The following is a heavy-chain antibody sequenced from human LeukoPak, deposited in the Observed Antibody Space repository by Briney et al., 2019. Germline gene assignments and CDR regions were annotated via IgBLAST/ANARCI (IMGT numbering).Heavy chain of an antibody. CDR2: IYYSGST. J-gene: IGHJ5*02. D-gene: IGHD6-13*01. V-gene: IGHV4-59*01. CDR1: GGSISSYY. Sequence: PSETLSLTCTVSGGSISSYYWSWIRQPPGKGLEWIGYIYYSGSTNYNPSLKSRVTISVDTSKNQFSLKLSSVTAADTAVYYCARHAGYSSSWYPTWGQGTLVTVSS. CDR3: ARHAGYSSSWYPT.